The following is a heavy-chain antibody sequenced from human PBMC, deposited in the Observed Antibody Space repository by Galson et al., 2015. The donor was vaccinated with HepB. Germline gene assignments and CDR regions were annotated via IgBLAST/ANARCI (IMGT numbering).Heavy chain of an antibody. V-gene: IGHV3-30-3*01. Sequence: YLRLSCASSGFTFSGSGLHGVRQASGKGLEWVSFISYDGNKNSYVDSVKGRFTIFRDNSKNTVYLQMNSLRSEETAVYYCARDQTAYRFWRGYFWFDPWGQGTLVTVSS. CDR2: ISYDGNKN. D-gene: IGHD3-3*01. J-gene: IGHJ5*02. CDR1: GFTFSGSG. CDR3: ARDQTAYRFWRGYFWFDP.